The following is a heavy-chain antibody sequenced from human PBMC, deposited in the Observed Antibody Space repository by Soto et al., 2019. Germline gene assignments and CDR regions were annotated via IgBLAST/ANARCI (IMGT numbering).Heavy chain of an antibody. Sequence: GGSLRLSCAASGFTFSSYAMHWVRQAPGKGLEWVAVISYDGSNKYYADSVKGRFTISRDNSKNTLYLQMNSLRAEDTAVYYCARGEDYLTLGYYGMDVWGQGTTVTVSS. CDR2: ISYDGSNK. V-gene: IGHV3-30-3*01. J-gene: IGHJ6*02. D-gene: IGHD3-16*01. CDR1: GFTFSSYA. CDR3: ARGEDYLTLGYYGMDV.